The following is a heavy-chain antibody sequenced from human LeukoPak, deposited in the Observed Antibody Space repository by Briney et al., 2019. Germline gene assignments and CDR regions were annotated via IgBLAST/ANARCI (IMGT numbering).Heavy chain of an antibody. D-gene: IGHD6-19*01. V-gene: IGHV6-1*01. J-gene: IGHJ5*02. CDR2: TYYRSKWYN. CDR3: ARGVSYSSGWYARYNWFDP. CDR1: GESVSSNNAA. Sequence: SQTLSLTCAMSGESVSSNNAAWNWIRQSPSRGLEWLGRTYYRSKWYNDYAVSVKSRITINPDTSKNQFSLQLNSVTPEDTAVYYCARGVSYSSGWYARYNWFDPWGQGTLVTVSS.